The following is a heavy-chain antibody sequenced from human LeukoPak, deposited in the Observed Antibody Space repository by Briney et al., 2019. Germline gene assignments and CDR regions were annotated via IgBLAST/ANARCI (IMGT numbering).Heavy chain of an antibody. D-gene: IGHD1-26*01. CDR3: AKGASRWPHGFDY. CDR1: GSTFTSFA. V-gene: IGHV3-23*01. Sequence: PGGSLSSSCPPPGSTFTSFAMTWFRRPQGKGLECAPAISGSGGSTYYADSVKGQFTISRDNSKNTLYLQMNSLRAEDTAVYYCAKGASRWPHGFDYWGQGTLVTVSS. CDR2: ISGSGGST. J-gene: IGHJ4*02.